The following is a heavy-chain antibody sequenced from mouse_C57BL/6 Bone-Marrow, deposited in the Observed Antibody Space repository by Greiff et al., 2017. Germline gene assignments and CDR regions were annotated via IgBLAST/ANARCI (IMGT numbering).Heavy chain of an antibody. V-gene: IGHV1-81*01. CDR2: IYPRSGNT. CDR1: GYTFTSYG. Sequence: QVQLQQSGAELARPGASVKLSCKASGYTFTSYGISWVKQRTGQGLEWIGEIYPRSGNTYYNEKFKGKATLTADKSSSTAYMELRSLTSEDSAVXFCARPKNWEGYFDVWGTGTTVTVSS. D-gene: IGHD4-1*01. J-gene: IGHJ1*03. CDR3: ARPKNWEGYFDV.